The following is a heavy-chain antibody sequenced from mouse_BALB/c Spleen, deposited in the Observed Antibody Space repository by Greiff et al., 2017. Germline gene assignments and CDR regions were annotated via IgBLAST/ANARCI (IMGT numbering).Heavy chain of an antibody. J-gene: IGHJ4*01. V-gene: IGHV5-6-5*01. Sequence: EVQRVESGGGLVKPGGSLKLSCAASGFTFSSYAMSWVRQTPEKRLEWVASISSGGSTYYPDSVKGRFTISRDNARNILYLQMSSLRSEDTAMYYGAREGGNYRAGAMDYWGQGTSVTVSS. CDR2: ISSGGST. D-gene: IGHD2-1*01. CDR1: GFTFSSYA. CDR3: AREGGNYRAGAMDY.